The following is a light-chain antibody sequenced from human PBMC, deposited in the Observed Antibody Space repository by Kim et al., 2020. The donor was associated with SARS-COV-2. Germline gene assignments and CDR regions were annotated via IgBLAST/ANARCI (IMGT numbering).Light chain of an antibody. Sequence: GQSITISCTGTRGDVGNYDLVSWYQQPPGKVPKLVIYEVSKRPSGLSNRFSGSKSGNTASLTISGLQAEDEADYYCCSYAGSSAFVFGTGTKVTVL. CDR1: RGDVGNYDL. J-gene: IGLJ1*01. CDR3: CSYAGSSAFV. V-gene: IGLV2-23*02. CDR2: EVS.